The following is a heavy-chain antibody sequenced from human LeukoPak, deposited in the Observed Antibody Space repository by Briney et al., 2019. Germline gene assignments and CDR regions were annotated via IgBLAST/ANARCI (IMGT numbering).Heavy chain of an antibody. V-gene: IGHV4-34*12. CDR3: ARREWGGGPSALGV. CDR2: ILHSGSA. CDR1: GGSFSDYY. D-gene: IGHD4-23*01. Sequence: KSSETLSLTCAVYGGSFSDYYWTWIRQPPGRRLEWIGEILHSGSASYSPSLKSRVTMSVDTSKNQFSLRLKSVTAADAGVYYCARREWGGGPSALGVWGQGTLVIVSS. J-gene: IGHJ4*02.